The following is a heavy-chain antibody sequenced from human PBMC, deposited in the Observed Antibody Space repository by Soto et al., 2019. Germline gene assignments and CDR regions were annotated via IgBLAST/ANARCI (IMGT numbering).Heavy chain of an antibody. Sequence: QVQLKESGSTRVRPSQTLSLTCSVSGASVSSGGYSWSWTRQPPGKGLEWIGFISPFGTPEYNPSLKSRVTNSVDRSNNHISLELSSVTAADTAVYYCSRGVLAWGPGTLVTVSS. CDR2: ISPFGTP. V-gene: IGHV4-30-2*01. D-gene: IGHD2-8*01. J-gene: IGHJ5*02. CDR3: SRGVLA. CDR1: GASVSSGGYS.